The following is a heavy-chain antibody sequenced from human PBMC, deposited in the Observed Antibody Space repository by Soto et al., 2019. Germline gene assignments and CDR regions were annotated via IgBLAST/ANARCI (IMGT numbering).Heavy chain of an antibody. V-gene: IGHV3-11*06. D-gene: IGHD6-19*01. Sequence: GGSLRLSCAASGFTFSDYYMSWIRQAPGKGLEWVSYISSSSYTNYADSVKGRFTISRDNAKNSLYLQMNSLRAEDTAVYYCARDRGPSIAVAGTDVWGQGTTVTVSS. CDR1: GFTFSDYY. J-gene: IGHJ6*02. CDR2: ISSSSYT. CDR3: ARDRGPSIAVAGTDV.